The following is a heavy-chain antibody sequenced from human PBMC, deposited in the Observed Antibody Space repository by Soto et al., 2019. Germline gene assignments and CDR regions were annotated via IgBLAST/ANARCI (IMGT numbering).Heavy chain of an antibody. CDR2: IYHSGST. CDR3: ARGPPFVR. J-gene: IGHJ4*02. D-gene: IGHD3-3*01. CDR1: GGSIISGGYS. V-gene: IGHV4-30-2*01. Sequence: PSETLSLTCAVSGGSIISGGYSWSWIRQPPGKGLEWIGYIYHSGSTYYNPSLKSRVTISVDRSKNQFSLKLSSVTAADTAVYYCARGPPFVRWGQGTLVAVSS.